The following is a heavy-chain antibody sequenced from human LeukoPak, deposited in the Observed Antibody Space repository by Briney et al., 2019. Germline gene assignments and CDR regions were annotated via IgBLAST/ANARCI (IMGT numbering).Heavy chain of an antibody. CDR3: ATVRRYYDYVWGSYRPGPFDY. CDR2: FDPEDGET. D-gene: IGHD3-16*02. J-gene: IGHJ4*02. V-gene: IGHV1-24*01. CDR1: GYTFISYG. Sequence: ASVKVSCKASGYTFISYGISWVRQAPGKGLEWMGGFDPEDGETIYAQKFQGRVTMTEDTSTDTAYMELSSLRSEDTAVYYCATVRRYYDYVWGSYRPGPFDYWGQGTLVTVSS.